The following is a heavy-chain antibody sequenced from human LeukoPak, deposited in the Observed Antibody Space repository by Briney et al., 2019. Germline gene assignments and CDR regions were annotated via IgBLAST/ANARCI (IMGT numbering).Heavy chain of an antibody. V-gene: IGHV4-31*03. CDR1: GGSITSGTSY. D-gene: IGHD2-2*01. Sequence: SETLSLTCTVSGGSITSGTSYWSWIRQRPGKGLEWIGYTHYSGSTYNNPSLKSRVTISVDTSKNQLSLKLRSVTAADTAVYYCARDGCSGTGCYGNWFDPWGQGTLVTVSS. CDR3: ARDGCSGTGCYGNWFDP. J-gene: IGHJ5*02. CDR2: THYSGST.